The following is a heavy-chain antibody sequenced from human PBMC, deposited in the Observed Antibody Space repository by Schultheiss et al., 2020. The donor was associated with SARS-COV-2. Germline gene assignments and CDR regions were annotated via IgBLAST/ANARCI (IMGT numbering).Heavy chain of an antibody. CDR2: ISSDESRK. V-gene: IGHV3-30-3*01. CDR3: ARDKASGSSWYADYFDY. D-gene: IGHD6-13*01. Sequence: GGSLRLSCAASGFTFINAWMIWVRQAPGKGLEWVAVISSDESRKYYADSVQGRFIISRDTSKSTLYLQIYSLRQEDTAVYYCARDKASGSSWYADYFDYWGRGTLVTVSS. J-gene: IGHJ4*02. CDR1: GFTFINAW.